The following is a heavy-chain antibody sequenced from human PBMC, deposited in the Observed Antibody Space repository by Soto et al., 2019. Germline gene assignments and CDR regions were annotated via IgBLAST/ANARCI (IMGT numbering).Heavy chain of an antibody. CDR3: ATDRSSSGY. V-gene: IGHV1-18*01. Sequence: QVQLVQSGAEVKKPGASVKVSCKASRYSFSSYGISWVRQAPGQGLEWMGWIIPYNGHTNYAQKFQGRVTMTTDTSTSTVYMELRSLRSDDTAVYYCATDRSSSGYWGQGTLVTVSS. D-gene: IGHD6-6*01. CDR2: IIPYNGHT. J-gene: IGHJ4*02. CDR1: RYSFSSYG.